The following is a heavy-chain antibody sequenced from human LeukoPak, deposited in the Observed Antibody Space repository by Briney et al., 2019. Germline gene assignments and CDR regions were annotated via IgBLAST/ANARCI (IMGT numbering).Heavy chain of an antibody. J-gene: IGHJ4*02. CDR1: GFTFSSYW. D-gene: IGHD5-24*01. CDR2: INSDGSNT. V-gene: IGHV3-74*01. CDR3: ASRDY. Sequence: AGGSLRLSCAASGFTFSSYWMHWVRQAPGKGLVWVSRINSDGSNTNYADSVKGRFTISRDNAKNTLYLQMNSLGADDTAVYYCASRDYWGQGTLVTVSS.